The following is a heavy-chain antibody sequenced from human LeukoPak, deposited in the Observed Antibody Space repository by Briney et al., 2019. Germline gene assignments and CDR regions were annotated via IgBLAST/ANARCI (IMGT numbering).Heavy chain of an antibody. CDR2: INPNSGGT. D-gene: IGHD4-17*01. V-gene: IGHV1-2*02. Sequence: ASVKVSCKASGYTFTGYYMHWVRQAPGQGLEWMGWINPNSGGTNYAQKFQGRVTMTRDTSISTAYMELSRLRSDDTAVYYCARDRYGDYGGGNDYWRQGTLVTVSS. CDR3: ARDRYGDYGGGNDY. J-gene: IGHJ4*02. CDR1: GYTFTGYY.